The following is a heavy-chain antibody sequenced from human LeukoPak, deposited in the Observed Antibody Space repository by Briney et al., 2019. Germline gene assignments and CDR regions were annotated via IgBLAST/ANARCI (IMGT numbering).Heavy chain of an antibody. V-gene: IGHV1-69*05. Sequence: SVTVSCKASGGTFSSYAISWVRQAPGQGLEWMGGIIPIFGTANYAQKFQGRVTITTDESTSTAYMELSSLRSEDTAVYYCARGHTTLRFGYFDYWGQGTLVTVSS. CDR3: ARGHTTLRFGYFDY. CDR2: IIPIFGTA. CDR1: GGTFSSYA. D-gene: IGHD3-10*01. J-gene: IGHJ4*02.